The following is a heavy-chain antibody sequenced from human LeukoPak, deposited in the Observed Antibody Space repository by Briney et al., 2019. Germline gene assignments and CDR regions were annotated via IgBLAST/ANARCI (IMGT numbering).Heavy chain of an antibody. Sequence: GSLRLSCAASGFTFSSHAMSWVRQAPGKGLEWVSAISASGGSTYYADSVKGRFTISRDNSKNTLYLQMNGLRAEDTAVYYCAKYSGYENFDYWGQGTLVTVSS. J-gene: IGHJ4*02. CDR1: GFTFSSHA. CDR2: ISASGGST. CDR3: AKYSGYENFDY. D-gene: IGHD5-12*01. V-gene: IGHV3-23*01.